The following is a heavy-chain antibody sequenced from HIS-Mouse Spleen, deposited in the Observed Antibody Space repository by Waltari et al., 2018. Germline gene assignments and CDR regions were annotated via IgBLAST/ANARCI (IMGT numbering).Heavy chain of an antibody. V-gene: IGHV4-39*07. J-gene: IGHJ2*01. CDR1: GGSISSSSYY. D-gene: IGHD6-13*01. CDR2: SYYSWST. CDR3: AREIPYSSSWYDWYFDL. Sequence: QLQLQESGPGLVKPSETLSLTCTVSGGSISSSSYYWGWIRQPPGKGLEWIGSSYYSWSTYYNPAIKCRVTISVDTSKNQFSLKLSAVTAADTAVYYCAREIPYSSSWYDWYFDLWGRGTLVTVSS.